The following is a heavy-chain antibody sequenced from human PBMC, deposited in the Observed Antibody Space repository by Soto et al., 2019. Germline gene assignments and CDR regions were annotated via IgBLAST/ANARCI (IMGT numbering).Heavy chain of an antibody. CDR3: ARDYDFWSGYPQPFGY. V-gene: IGHV1-18*01. J-gene: IGHJ4*02. CDR1: GYTFTSYG. D-gene: IGHD3-3*01. CDR2: ISAYNGNT. Sequence: ASVKVSCKASGYTFTSYGISWVRQAPGQGLEWMGWISAYNGNTNYAQKLQGRVTMTTDTSTGTAYMELRSLRSDDTAVYYCARDYDFWSGYPQPFGYWGQGTLVTVSS.